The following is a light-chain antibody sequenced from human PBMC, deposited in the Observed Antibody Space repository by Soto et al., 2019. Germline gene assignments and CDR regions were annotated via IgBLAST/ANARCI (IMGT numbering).Light chain of an antibody. Sequence: EIRMTQSPSTLSTSVGDRVTISCRASQSVSSWLAWYQQKPGRAPKLLIYDASDLESGVPSRFSGSGCGTEFTLTISSLQPDDFATYSCQKYNTYPWTSGQGTKVDIK. J-gene: IGKJ1*01. V-gene: IGKV1-5*01. CDR3: QKYNTYPWT. CDR2: DAS. CDR1: QSVSSW.